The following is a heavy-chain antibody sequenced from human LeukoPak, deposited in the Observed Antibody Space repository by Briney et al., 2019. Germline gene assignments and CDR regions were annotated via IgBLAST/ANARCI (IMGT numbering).Heavy chain of an antibody. V-gene: IGHV6-1*01. D-gene: IGHD2-15*01. J-gene: IGHJ6*02. Sequence: PSQTLSLTCAISGDSVSSNTAAWNWVRQSPSRGLEWLGRTYYRSKWYYDYATSVSSLIAINPDTSKNLFSLQLNSVTPEDTAVYYCARDPGYYYAMDVWGQGTTVTVSS. CDR2: TYYRSKWYY. CDR1: GDSVSSNTAA. CDR3: ARDPGYYYAMDV.